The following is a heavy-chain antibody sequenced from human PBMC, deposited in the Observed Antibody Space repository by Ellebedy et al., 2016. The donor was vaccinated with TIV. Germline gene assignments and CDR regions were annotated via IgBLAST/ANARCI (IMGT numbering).Heavy chain of an antibody. V-gene: IGHV4-59*08. Sequence: MPGGSLRLSCTVSGGSIRNYSWSWIRQSPGKGLEWIGYIFYSGSTNYNPSFQSRVSISVDTSRSQFSLKLSSVTAADTAMYYCARDYGTGSPYYFGHWGQGTLVTVSS. J-gene: IGHJ4*02. CDR1: GGSIRNYS. D-gene: IGHD3-10*01. CDR2: IFYSGST. CDR3: ARDYGTGSPYYFGH.